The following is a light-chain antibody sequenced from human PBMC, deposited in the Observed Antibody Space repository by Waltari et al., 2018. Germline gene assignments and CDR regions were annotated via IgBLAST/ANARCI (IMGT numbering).Light chain of an antibody. Sequence: EVVLTQSPATLSVSPGGRATLSCRPSPSVNYYLAWNQHKAGQPPRLLIYGASTRDSGIPARFSGSGSGTEFTLSISSLQSEDFAIYYCQQYDEWPRTFGHGTRVEI. J-gene: IGKJ1*01. CDR1: PSVNYY. CDR3: QQYDEWPRT. V-gene: IGKV3-15*01. CDR2: GAS.